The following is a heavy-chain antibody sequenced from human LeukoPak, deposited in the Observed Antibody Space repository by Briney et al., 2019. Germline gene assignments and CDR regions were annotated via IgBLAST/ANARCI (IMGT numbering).Heavy chain of an antibody. Sequence: GGSLRLSCAASGFTFSNYAMHWVRQAPDKGLEWVAVVSYDGSNKYYADSVKGRFTISRDNSKNTLYLQMNSLRAEDTAVYYCAKEAMVHCGMDVWGQGTTVTVSS. J-gene: IGHJ6*01. CDR1: GFTFSNYA. V-gene: IGHV3-30*04. D-gene: IGHD5-18*01. CDR3: AKEAMVHCGMDV. CDR2: VSYDGSNK.